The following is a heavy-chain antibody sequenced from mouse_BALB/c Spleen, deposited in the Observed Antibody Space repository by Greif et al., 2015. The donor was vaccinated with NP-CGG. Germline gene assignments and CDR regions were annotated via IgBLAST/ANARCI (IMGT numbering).Heavy chain of an antibody. CDR2: ISSGGSYT. V-gene: IGHV5-9-1*01. J-gene: IGHJ2*01. Sequence: EVMLVESGGGLVKPGGSLKLSCAASGFTFSSYAMSWVRQTPEKRLEWVATISSGGSYTYYPDSVKGRFTISRDNAKNTLYLQMSSLRSEDTAMYYCASYYYGSSYEGYYFDYWGQGTTLTVSS. CDR3: ASYYYGSSYEGYYFDY. CDR1: GFTFSSYA. D-gene: IGHD1-1*01.